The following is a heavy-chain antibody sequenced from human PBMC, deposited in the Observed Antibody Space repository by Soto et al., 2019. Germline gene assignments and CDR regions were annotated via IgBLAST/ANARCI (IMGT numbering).Heavy chain of an antibody. J-gene: IGHJ4*02. V-gene: IGHV3-21*01. D-gene: IGHD2-2*01. Sequence: GGSLRLSCAASGFTFSSYSMNWVRQAPGKGLEWVSSISSSSSYIYYADSVKGRFTISRDNAKNSLYLQMNSLRAEDTAVYYCARDCSSTSCYYPPRGVPDYWGQGTLVTVSS. CDR1: GFTFSSYS. CDR3: ARDCSSTSCYYPPRGVPDY. CDR2: ISSSSSYI.